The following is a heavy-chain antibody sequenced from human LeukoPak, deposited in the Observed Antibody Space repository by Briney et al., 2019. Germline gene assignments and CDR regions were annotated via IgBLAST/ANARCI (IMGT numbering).Heavy chain of an antibody. V-gene: IGHV3-20*04. CDR2: INWNGGST. CDR1: GFTFDDYG. CDR3: ARSGITGTPRYYYMDV. Sequence: PGGSLRLSCAASGFTFDDYGMNWVRQAPGRGLEWVSGINWNGGSTGYADSVKGRFTISRDNAKHSLYLQMNSLRAEDTALYYCARSGITGTPRYYYMDVWGKGATVTVSS. D-gene: IGHD1-7*01. J-gene: IGHJ6*03.